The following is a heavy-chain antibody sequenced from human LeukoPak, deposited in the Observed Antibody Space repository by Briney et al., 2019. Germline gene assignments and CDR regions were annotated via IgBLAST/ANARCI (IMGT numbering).Heavy chain of an antibody. CDR1: GGSISSYY. V-gene: IGHV4-59*01. CDR3: ARGYYDFWSGYSVGDSGMDA. J-gene: IGHJ6*02. Sequence: PSETLSLTCTVSGGSISSYYWSWVRQPPGKGLEWIGYIYYSGSTNYNPSLKSRVTISVDTSKNQFSLKLSSVTAADTAVYYCARGYYDFWSGYSVGDSGMDAWGQGTTVTVSS. D-gene: IGHD3-3*01. CDR2: IYYSGST.